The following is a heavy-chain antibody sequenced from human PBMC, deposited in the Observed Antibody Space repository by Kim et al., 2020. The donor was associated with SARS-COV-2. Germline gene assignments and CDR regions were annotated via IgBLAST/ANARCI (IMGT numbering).Heavy chain of an antibody. D-gene: IGHD1-7*01. CDR3: ARHGGTGTFYYYYYYMDV. CDR2: IYYSGST. Sequence: SETLSLTCTVSGGSISSSSYYWGWIRQPPGKGLEWIGSIYYSGSTYYNPSLKSRVTISVDTSKNQFSLKLSSVTAADTAVYYCARHGGTGTFYYYYYYMDVWGKGTTVTVSS. J-gene: IGHJ6*03. CDR1: GGSISSSSYY. V-gene: IGHV4-39*01.